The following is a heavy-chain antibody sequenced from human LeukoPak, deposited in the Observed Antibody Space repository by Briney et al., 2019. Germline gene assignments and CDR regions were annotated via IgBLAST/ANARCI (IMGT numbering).Heavy chain of an antibody. V-gene: IGHV3-30-3*01. D-gene: IGHD2-15*01. CDR3: ARDQEVVVVAATRY. Sequence: PGGSLRLSCAASGFTFSSYAMHWVRQAPGKGLEWVAVISYDGSNKYYADSVKGRFTTSRDNSKNTLYLQMNSLRAEDTAVYYCARDQEVVVVAATRYWGQGTLVTVSS. J-gene: IGHJ4*02. CDR1: GFTFSSYA. CDR2: ISYDGSNK.